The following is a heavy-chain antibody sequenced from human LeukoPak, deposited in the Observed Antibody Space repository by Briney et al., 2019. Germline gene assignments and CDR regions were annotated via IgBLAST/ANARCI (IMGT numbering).Heavy chain of an antibody. CDR3: ARDPNWNYDLAGMDV. V-gene: IGHV1-2*02. D-gene: IGHD1-7*01. J-gene: IGHJ6*04. Sequence: GASVKVSCKASGYTFASYGISWVRQAPGQGLEWMGWINPNSGGTNYAQKFQGRVTMTRDTSISTAYMELSRLRSDDTAVYYCARDPNWNYDLAGMDVWGKGTTVTVSS. CDR1: GYTFASYG. CDR2: INPNSGGT.